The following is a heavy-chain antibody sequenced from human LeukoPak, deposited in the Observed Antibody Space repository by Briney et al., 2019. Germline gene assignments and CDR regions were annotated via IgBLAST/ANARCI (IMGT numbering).Heavy chain of an antibody. D-gene: IGHD3-10*01. CDR1: GFTFSSYW. Sequence: GGSLRLSCAASGFTFSSYWMSWVRQAPGKGLDWVAFIRNDGSDQYYANSVKGRFTISRDNSKNTLYLQMNSLRAEDTALYYCLGSAGVFNYWGQGTLVTVSS. V-gene: IGHV3-30*02. CDR3: LGSAGVFNY. J-gene: IGHJ4*02. CDR2: IRNDGSDQ.